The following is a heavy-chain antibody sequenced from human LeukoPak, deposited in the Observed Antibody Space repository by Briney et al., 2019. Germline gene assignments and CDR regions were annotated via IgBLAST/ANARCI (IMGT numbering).Heavy chain of an antibody. CDR1: GYSFTTYW. Sequence: GESLKISCQGSGYSFTTYWIGWVRQMPGNGLEWMGIMYPGDSDIRYSPSFQGQVTISADKSISTAYLQWSSLRASDTAMYYCARQLGIAAENNWFDPWGQGTLVTVSS. J-gene: IGHJ5*02. CDR2: MYPGDSDI. V-gene: IGHV5-51*01. CDR3: ARQLGIAAENNWFDP. D-gene: IGHD6-13*01.